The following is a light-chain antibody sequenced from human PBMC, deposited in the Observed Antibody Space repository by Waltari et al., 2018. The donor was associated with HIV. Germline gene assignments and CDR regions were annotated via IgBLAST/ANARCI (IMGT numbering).Light chain of an antibody. CDR3: SSYTSSSTSKLV. J-gene: IGLJ2*01. V-gene: IGLV2-14*03. CDR1: SSDVGGYNY. Sequence: QSALTQPASVSGSPGQSITISCTGTSSDVGGYNYVSWYQQHPGKAPKLIIYDVSNRPSGVSNRCAGSKSRNTASLTISGLHAEYEADYYCSSYTSSSTSKLVFGGGTKLTVL. CDR2: DVS.